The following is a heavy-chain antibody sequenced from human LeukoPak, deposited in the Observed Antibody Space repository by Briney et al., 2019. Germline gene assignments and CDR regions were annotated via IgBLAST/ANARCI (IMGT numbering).Heavy chain of an antibody. J-gene: IGHJ4*02. CDR1: GFTFSSYA. D-gene: IGHD2-2*01. Sequence: PGGSLRLSCAASGFTFSSYAMSWVRQAPGKGLEWVSAISGSGGSTYYADSVKGRFTISRDNSKNTLYLQMNSLRAEDTAVYYCAEVGRLVVVPAAPDYWGQGTLVTVSS. V-gene: IGHV3-23*01. CDR3: AEVGRLVVVPAAPDY. CDR2: ISGSGGST.